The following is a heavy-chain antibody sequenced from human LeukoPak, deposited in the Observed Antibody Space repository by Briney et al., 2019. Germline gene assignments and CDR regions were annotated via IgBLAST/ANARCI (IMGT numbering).Heavy chain of an antibody. CDR3: ARDPSNTSGWYIYFDF. Sequence: ASVKVSCKTSGYRFTHYAISWVRQAPGQGLEWMGWISTYNGDTKYAQKLQGRFTMTSDTSTRTAYMELRSLTSDDTAVYYCARDPSNTSGWYIYFDFWGQGTLVTVSS. CDR2: ISTYNGDT. CDR1: GYRFTHYA. J-gene: IGHJ4*02. D-gene: IGHD6-19*01. V-gene: IGHV1-18*01.